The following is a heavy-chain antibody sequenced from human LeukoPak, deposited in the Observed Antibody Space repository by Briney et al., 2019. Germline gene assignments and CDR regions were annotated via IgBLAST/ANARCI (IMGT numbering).Heavy chain of an antibody. CDR2: IYTSGST. Sequence: SETLSLTCTVSGGSISSYYWSWIRQSAGKGLEWIGRIYTSGSTNYNPSLKSRVTMSVDTSKNQFSLKLSSVTAADTAVYYCARTHCSGGNCYSEDYWGQGTLVTVSS. J-gene: IGHJ4*02. V-gene: IGHV4-4*07. CDR1: GGSISSYY. D-gene: IGHD2-15*01. CDR3: ARTHCSGGNCYSEDY.